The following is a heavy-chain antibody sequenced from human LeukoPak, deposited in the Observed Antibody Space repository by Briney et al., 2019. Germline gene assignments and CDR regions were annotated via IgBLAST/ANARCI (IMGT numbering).Heavy chain of an antibody. D-gene: IGHD2-21*02. V-gene: IGHV1-18*01. J-gene: IGHJ5*02. CDR3: ARDGWVTAIENWFDP. CDR2: ISAYNGNT. Sequence: GASVKVSCKASGYTFTSYGISWVRQAPGQGLEWMGWISAYNGNTNYAQKLQGRVTMTTDTSTSTAYMELRSLRSDDTAVYYCARDGWVTAIENWFDPWGQGTLVTVSS. CDR1: GYTFTSYG.